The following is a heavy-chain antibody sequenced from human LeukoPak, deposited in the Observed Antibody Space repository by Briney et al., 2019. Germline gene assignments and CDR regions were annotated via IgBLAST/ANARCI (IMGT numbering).Heavy chain of an antibody. CDR3: ARLTGYCSGGSCTIDC. CDR2: ISSSGSTI. J-gene: IGHJ4*02. Sequence: GGSLRLSCAASGFTFSEYYMSWIRQAPGKGLEWVSYISSSGSTIYYADSVKGRFTISRDNAKNSLYLQMNSLRAEDTAVYYCARLTGYCSGGSCTIDCWGQGTLVTVSS. V-gene: IGHV3-11*04. D-gene: IGHD2-15*01. CDR1: GFTFSEYY.